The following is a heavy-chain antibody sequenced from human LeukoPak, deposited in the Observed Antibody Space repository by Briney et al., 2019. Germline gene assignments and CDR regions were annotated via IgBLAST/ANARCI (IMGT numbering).Heavy chain of an antibody. Sequence: TSETLSLTCTVSGYSISSGYYWGWIRPPPGKGLEWIGSSYHSGSTYYNPSLKSRVTISVDTSKNQFSLKLSSVTAADTAVYYCARDTYSYGPFYYYYYMDVWGKGTTVTVSS. CDR1: GYSISSGYY. CDR3: ARDTYSYGPFYYYYYMDV. J-gene: IGHJ6*03. V-gene: IGHV4-38-2*02. CDR2: SYHSGST. D-gene: IGHD5-18*01.